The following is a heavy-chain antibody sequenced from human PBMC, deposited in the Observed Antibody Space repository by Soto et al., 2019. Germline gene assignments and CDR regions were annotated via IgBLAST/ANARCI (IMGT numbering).Heavy chain of an antibody. J-gene: IGHJ4*02. Sequence: QVQLQQWGAGLLKPSETLSLTCAVYGGSFSGYYWTWIRQPPGTGLEWIGEINPGGSTYYNPSLKTRXTXSXXTSKNQFSLKLTSGTAADTAVYYCARDKITGLFDYWGQGTLVTVSS. CDR3: ARDKITGLFDY. CDR2: INPGGST. D-gene: IGHD2-8*02. V-gene: IGHV4-34*01. CDR1: GGSFSGYY.